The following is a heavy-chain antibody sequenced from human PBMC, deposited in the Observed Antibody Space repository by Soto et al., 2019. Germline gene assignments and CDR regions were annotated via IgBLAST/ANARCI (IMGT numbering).Heavy chain of an antibody. D-gene: IGHD2-15*01. CDR3: ARGYCSGGSCYRHYGMDV. V-gene: IGHV1-69*13. Sequence: GASVKVSCKASGGTFSSYAISWVRQAPGQGLEWMGGIIPIFGTANYAQKFQGRVTITADESTSTAYMELSSLRSEDTAVYYCARGYCSGGSCYRHYGMDVWGQGTTVTVSS. CDR2: IIPIFGTA. J-gene: IGHJ6*02. CDR1: GGTFSSYA.